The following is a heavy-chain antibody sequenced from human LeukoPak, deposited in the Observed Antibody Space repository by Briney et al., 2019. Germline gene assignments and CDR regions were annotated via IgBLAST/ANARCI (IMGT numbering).Heavy chain of an antibody. CDR3: ARAFNDAPSALSLDY. Sequence: PSETLSLTCTVSGGSISSGDYYWSWIRQPPGKGLEWIGYIYYSGSTYYNPSLKSRVTISVDTSKNQFSLKLSSVTAADTAVYYCARAFNDAPSALSLDYWGQGTLVTVSS. CDR2: IYYSGST. CDR1: GGSISSGDYY. J-gene: IGHJ4*02. V-gene: IGHV4-30-4*01. D-gene: IGHD1-1*01.